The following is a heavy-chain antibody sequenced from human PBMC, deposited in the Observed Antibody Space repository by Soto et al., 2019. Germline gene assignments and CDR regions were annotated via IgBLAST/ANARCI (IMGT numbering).Heavy chain of an antibody. Sequence: QITLKESVPTLVKPTQTLTLTCTFSGFSLTTSGVGVGWIRQPPGKALACLALIYWDDDKRYSPSLKSRLTITKHTSKDEVVLTRTNMAPADAATYFCAHRTTAVTWWFAPWGPGALVT. D-gene: IGHD4-17*01. CDR1: GFSLTTSGVG. CDR3: AHRTTAVTWWFAP. CDR2: IYWDDDK. J-gene: IGHJ5*02. V-gene: IGHV2-5*02.